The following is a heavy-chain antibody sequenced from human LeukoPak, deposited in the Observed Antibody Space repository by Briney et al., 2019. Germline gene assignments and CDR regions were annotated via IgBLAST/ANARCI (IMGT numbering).Heavy chain of an antibody. V-gene: IGHV3-23*01. Sequence: GGSLRLSCAASGFTFSDYSMNWVRQAPGKGLEWVSIISDNGGATDYADSVKGRFTISRDNAKSTLSLQMNSLRAEDTAIYYCVRDNAYTFDYWGQGTLVTVSS. CDR3: VRDNAYTFDY. D-gene: IGHD5-24*01. CDR1: GFTFSDYS. CDR2: ISDNGGAT. J-gene: IGHJ4*01.